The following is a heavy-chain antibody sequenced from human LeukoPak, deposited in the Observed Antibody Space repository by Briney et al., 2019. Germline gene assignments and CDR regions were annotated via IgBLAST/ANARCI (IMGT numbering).Heavy chain of an antibody. CDR1: GYTFTGYY. Sequence: EASVKVSFKASGYTFTGYYMHWGRQAPGQGLEWMGWINPNSGGTNYAQKFQGRVTMTRDTSISTAYMELSRLRSDDTAVYYCARVSARYCSGGSCPPRYWGQGTLVTVSS. CDR3: ARVSARYCSGGSCPPRY. CDR2: INPNSGGT. J-gene: IGHJ4*02. V-gene: IGHV1-2*02. D-gene: IGHD2-15*01.